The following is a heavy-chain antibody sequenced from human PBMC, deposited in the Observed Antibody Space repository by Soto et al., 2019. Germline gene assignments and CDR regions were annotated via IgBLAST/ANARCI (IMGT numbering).Heavy chain of an antibody. CDR1: GGSISSYY. CDR3: ARGGNWNDGNWFDP. J-gene: IGHJ5*02. CDR2: IYYSGST. D-gene: IGHD1-20*01. V-gene: IGHV4-59*01. Sequence: SETLSLTCTVSGGSISSYYWSWIRQPPGKGLEWIGYIYYSGSTNYNPSLKSRVTISVDTSKNQFSLKLSSVTAADTAVYYCARGGNWNDGNWFDPWGQGTLVTVSS.